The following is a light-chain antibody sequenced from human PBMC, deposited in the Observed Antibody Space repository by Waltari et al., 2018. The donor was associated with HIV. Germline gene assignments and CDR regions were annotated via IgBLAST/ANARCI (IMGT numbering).Light chain of an antibody. J-gene: IGLJ3*02. V-gene: IGLV2-14*01. Sequence: QSALTQPASVSGSPGQSITISCTGTSSDLVNFKSVSWYQHHPGKAPKVIIYEVSNRPSGVSDRFSGSKSGHTASLTISGLQAEDEADYFCMSYISSATPEFGGGTKLTVL. CDR1: SSDLVNFKS. CDR3: MSYISSATPE. CDR2: EVS.